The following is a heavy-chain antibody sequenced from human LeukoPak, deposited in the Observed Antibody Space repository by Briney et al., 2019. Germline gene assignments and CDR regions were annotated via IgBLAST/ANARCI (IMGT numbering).Heavy chain of an antibody. CDR3: ARGTRYGGYDWEFDY. CDR2: ISSSSSYI. Sequence: GGSLRLSCAASGFTFSSYSMNWVRQAPGKGLEWVSSISSSSSYIYYADSVKGRFTISRDNAKNSLYLQMNSLRAEDTAVYYCARGTRYGGYDWEFDYWGQGTLVTVSS. J-gene: IGHJ4*02. D-gene: IGHD5-12*01. V-gene: IGHV3-21*01. CDR1: GFTFSSYS.